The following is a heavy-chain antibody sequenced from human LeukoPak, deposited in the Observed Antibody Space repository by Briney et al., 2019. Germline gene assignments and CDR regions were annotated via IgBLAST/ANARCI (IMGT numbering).Heavy chain of an antibody. CDR2: IYHSGST. V-gene: IGHV4-38-2*02. Sequence: PSETLSLTCTVSGYSISSGYYWGWIRQPPGKGLEWIGSIYHSGSTYYNPSLKSRVTISVDTSKNQFSLKLSSVTAADTAVYYCARASRTGLGIGSFDYWGQGTLVTVSS. D-gene: IGHD7-27*01. CDR3: ARASRTGLGIGSFDY. CDR1: GYSISSGYY. J-gene: IGHJ4*02.